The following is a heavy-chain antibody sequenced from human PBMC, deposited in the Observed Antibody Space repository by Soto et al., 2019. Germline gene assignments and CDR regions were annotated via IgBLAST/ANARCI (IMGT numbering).Heavy chain of an antibody. Sequence: EVQLVESGGGLVQPGGPLRLSCAASGFTFSHYSMNWVHKAPGKGLEWVSYISSSSYTMNYADSVKGRSTISRDNAKNTLYLQMNSLRYEDTAVYYCARDVDYWGQGTLVTVSS. CDR3: ARDVDY. CDR1: GFTFSHYS. J-gene: IGHJ4*02. V-gene: IGHV3-48*02. CDR2: ISSSSYTM.